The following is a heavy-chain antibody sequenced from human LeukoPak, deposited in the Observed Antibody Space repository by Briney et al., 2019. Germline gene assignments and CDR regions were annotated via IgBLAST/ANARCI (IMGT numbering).Heavy chain of an antibody. V-gene: IGHV4-34*01. Sequence: SETLSLTCAVYGGSFSGYYWSWIRQPPGKWLEWIGEINHSGSTNYNPSLKSRVTISVDTSKNQFSLKLSSVTAADTAVYYCARVNYYYYYYMDVWGKGTTVTVSS. CDR2: INHSGST. J-gene: IGHJ6*03. CDR1: GGSFSGYY. CDR3: ARVNYYYYYYMDV.